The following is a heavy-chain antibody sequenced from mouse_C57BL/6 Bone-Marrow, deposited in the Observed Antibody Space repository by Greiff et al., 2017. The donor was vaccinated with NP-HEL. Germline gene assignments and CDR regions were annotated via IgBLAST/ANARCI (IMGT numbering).Heavy chain of an antibody. V-gene: IGHV5-4*01. CDR1: GFTFSSYA. D-gene: IGHD3-3*01. CDR3: ARERETGLWYFDV. J-gene: IGHJ1*03. CDR2: ISDGGSYT. Sequence: EVQLVESGGGLVKPGGSLKLSCAASGFTFSSYAMSWVRQTPEKRLEWVATISDGGSYTYYPDNVKGRFTISRDNAKNNLYLQMSHLKSEDTAMYYCARERETGLWYFDVWGTGNTVTVSA.